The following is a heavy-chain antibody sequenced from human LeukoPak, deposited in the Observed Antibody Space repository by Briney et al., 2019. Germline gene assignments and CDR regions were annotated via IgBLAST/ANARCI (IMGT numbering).Heavy chain of an antibody. Sequence: WGSLRLSCAASGFTFSSYAMSWVRQAPGKGLEWVSGITGSGGSTYYADSVKGRFTISRDNSKNTLYLQMNSLRAEDTAIYYCARDERLLSFLKWGQGTLVTVSS. J-gene: IGHJ4*02. CDR1: GFTFSSYA. CDR3: ARDERLLSFLK. V-gene: IGHV3-23*01. D-gene: IGHD3-3*01. CDR2: ITGSGGST.